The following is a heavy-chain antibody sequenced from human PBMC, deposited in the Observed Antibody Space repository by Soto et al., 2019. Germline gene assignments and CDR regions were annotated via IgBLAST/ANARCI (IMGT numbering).Heavy chain of an antibody. V-gene: IGHV1-18*04. Sequence: ASVKVSCKASGYTFTSYGISWVRQAPGQGLEWMGWISAYNGNTNYAQKLQGRVTMTTDTSTSTAYMELRSLRSDDTAVYYCARDRPYSSSWYLAEYFQNWGQGNMVTV. J-gene: IGHJ1*01. CDR1: GYTFTSYG. CDR2: ISAYNGNT. CDR3: ARDRPYSSSWYLAEYFQN. D-gene: IGHD6-13*01.